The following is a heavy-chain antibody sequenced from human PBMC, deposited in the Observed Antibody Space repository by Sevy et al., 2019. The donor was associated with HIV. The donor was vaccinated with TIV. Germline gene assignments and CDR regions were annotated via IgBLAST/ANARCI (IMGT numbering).Heavy chain of an antibody. V-gene: IGHV3-23*01. CDR1: GFTFNIYS. J-gene: IGHJ4*02. CDR2: LSFGCGKI. D-gene: IGHD2-8*01. CDR3: AREGGTKPHDY. Sequence: GGSLRLSCAASGFTFNIYSMSWVRQTPGKGLEWVATLSFGCGKINYADSVKGRFHMSRDDSKNAGYLQMNNLRVEDTAIYYCAREGGTKPHDYWGQRTLVTVSS.